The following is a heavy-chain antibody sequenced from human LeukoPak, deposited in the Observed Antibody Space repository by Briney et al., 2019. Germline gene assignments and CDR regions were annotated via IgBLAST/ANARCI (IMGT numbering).Heavy chain of an antibody. V-gene: IGHV1-46*01. Sequence: ASVKVSCRTSGYTFTTYYVHWVRQAPGQGLGWMGVINPSGGSTNYAQKFQGRVAMTRDTSTSTVYMDLSSLISDDTAIYYCARAIERGRRFDYWGQGTLVTVSS. CDR2: INPSGGST. J-gene: IGHJ4*02. D-gene: IGHD5-24*01. CDR3: ARAIERGRRFDY. CDR1: GYTFTTYY.